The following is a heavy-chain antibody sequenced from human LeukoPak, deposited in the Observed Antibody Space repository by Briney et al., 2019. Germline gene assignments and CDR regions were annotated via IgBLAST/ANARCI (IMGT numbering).Heavy chain of an antibody. Sequence: GGSLRLSCAASGFTFSSYNMNWVRQAPGKRLEWVSSISLVSGHIYYAESVRGRFTISRDNAKNSLYLQMNSLRAEDTAVYYCAKGRASEHYYYDSSGYYDYWGQGTLVTVSS. J-gene: IGHJ4*02. D-gene: IGHD3-22*01. CDR2: ISLVSGHI. CDR1: GFTFSSYN. V-gene: IGHV3-21*01. CDR3: AKGRASEHYYYDSSGYYDY.